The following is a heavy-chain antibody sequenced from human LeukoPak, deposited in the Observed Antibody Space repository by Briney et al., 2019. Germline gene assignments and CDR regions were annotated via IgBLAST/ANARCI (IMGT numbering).Heavy chain of an antibody. Sequence: SKTLSLTCTVSGGSISSYYWSWIRQPPGKGLEWIGYIYTSGSTNFNPSLKSRVTISVDTSKNQFSLKLSSVTAADTAVYYCARRDSSGWYRNDAFDIWGQGTMVTVSS. V-gene: IGHV4-4*09. J-gene: IGHJ3*02. CDR3: ARRDSSGWYRNDAFDI. CDR2: IYTSGST. CDR1: GGSISSYY. D-gene: IGHD6-19*01.